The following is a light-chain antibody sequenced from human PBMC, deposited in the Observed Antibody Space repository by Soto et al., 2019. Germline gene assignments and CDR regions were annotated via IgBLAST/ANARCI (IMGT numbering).Light chain of an antibody. Sequence: IQMTQSPYSLYAAVLYRVTIACRASQNINTYLNWYQQKPGKAPKLLMFDAASLQSGVPSRFSGSGSRTDFTLTITSLQPEDFATYYCQQTSSAPFTFGPGTKVDIK. CDR1: QNINTY. CDR3: QQTSSAPFT. CDR2: DAA. J-gene: IGKJ3*01. V-gene: IGKV1-39*01.